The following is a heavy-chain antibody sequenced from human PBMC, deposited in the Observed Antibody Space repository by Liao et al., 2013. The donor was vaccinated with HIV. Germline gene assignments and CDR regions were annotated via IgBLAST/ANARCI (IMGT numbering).Heavy chain of an antibody. Sequence: QVQLQQWGAGLLKSSETLSLTCAVYGGSFSAYYWTWIRQPPGKGLEWIGEINHSGSTNYSPSLNSRVTISVDTSKNQFSLKLSSVTAADTAVYYCARGSRGYYSMDFWGTGTTVTVSS. J-gene: IGHJ6*03. D-gene: IGHD5-12*01. CDR2: INHSGST. V-gene: IGHV4-34*01. CDR3: ARGSRGYYSMDF. CDR1: GGSFSAYY.